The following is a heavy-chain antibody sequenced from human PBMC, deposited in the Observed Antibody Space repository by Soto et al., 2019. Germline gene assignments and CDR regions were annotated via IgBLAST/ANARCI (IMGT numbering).Heavy chain of an antibody. J-gene: IGHJ4*02. CDR2: INAGNGNT. CDR1: GYTFTSYA. CDR3: ARSIVVVTALDY. Sequence: ASVKVSCKASGYTFTSYAMHWVRQAPGQRLEWMGWINAGNGNTKYSQNFQGSVPITMDTSASTAYLELSSLRFEDTAVYYCARSIVVVTALDYWGQGTLVTVSS. D-gene: IGHD2-21*02. V-gene: IGHV1-3*01.